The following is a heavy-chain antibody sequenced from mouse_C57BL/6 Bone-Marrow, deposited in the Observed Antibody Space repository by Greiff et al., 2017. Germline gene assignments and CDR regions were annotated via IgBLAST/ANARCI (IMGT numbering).Heavy chain of an antibody. V-gene: IGHV5-17*01. CDR3: ARLLLRAYWYFDV. Sequence: EVQRVESGGGLVKPGGSLKLSCAASGFTFSDYGMHWVRQAPEKGLEWVAYISSGSSTIYYADTVTGRFTISRDNAKNTLFLQMTSLRSEDTAMYYCARLLLRAYWYFDVWGTGTTVTVSS. CDR1: GFTFSDYG. D-gene: IGHD1-1*01. CDR2: ISSGSSTI. J-gene: IGHJ1*03.